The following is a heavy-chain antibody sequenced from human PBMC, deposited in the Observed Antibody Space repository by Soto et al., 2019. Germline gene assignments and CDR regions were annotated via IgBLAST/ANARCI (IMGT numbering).Heavy chain of an antibody. CDR1: GDSLRSSYHY. D-gene: IGHD2-8*01. J-gene: IGHJ4*02. CDR3: VRVEMYAGEFPPNFDR. CDR2: IYYSGIT. Sequence: PSETLSLTCTVSGDSLRSSYHYWGWIRQLPGRGLEWIGSIYYSGITYYNPSLKSRVSISVDMATNEISLRLRAESVADTAVYYCVRVEMYAGEFPPNFDRWGQGALVTVSS. V-gene: IGHV4-39*01.